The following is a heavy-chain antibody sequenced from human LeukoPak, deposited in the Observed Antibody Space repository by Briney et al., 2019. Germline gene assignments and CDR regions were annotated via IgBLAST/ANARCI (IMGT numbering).Heavy chain of an antibody. V-gene: IGHV3-21*01. J-gene: IGHJ5*02. CDR2: ISSSSSYI. Sequence: PGGSLRLSCAASGFTFSSYSMNWVRQAPGKGLEWVSSISSSSSYIYYADSVKGRFTISRDNVKNSLYLQMNSLRAEDTAVYYCASTGYCSGGSCYPRWFDPWGQGTLVTVSS. D-gene: IGHD2-15*01. CDR3: ASTGYCSGGSCYPRWFDP. CDR1: GFTFSSYS.